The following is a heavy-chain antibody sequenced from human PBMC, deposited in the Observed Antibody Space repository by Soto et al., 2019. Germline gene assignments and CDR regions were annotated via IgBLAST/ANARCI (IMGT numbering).Heavy chain of an antibody. Sequence: QITLKESGPSLVKPTQTLTLTCTFSGFSLSTGGVGVGWIRQPPGKALEWLALIYWDEDKRYSPSLRRRLTVTKDTSKNQVILTMTNMDPVDTATYYCAHSRCGGDCLQSYSSHYYYGMDVWGQGTTVTVSS. CDR2: IYWDEDK. V-gene: IGHV2-5*02. CDR3: AHSRCGGDCLQSYSSHYYYGMDV. J-gene: IGHJ6*02. CDR1: GFSLSTGGVG. D-gene: IGHD2-21*02.